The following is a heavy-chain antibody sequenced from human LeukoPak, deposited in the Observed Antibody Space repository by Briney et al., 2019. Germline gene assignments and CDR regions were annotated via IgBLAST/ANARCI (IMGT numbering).Heavy chain of an antibody. CDR1: GLTVSSNY. V-gene: IGHV3-66*02. CDR3: ARMGYYYSIPTFFDY. D-gene: IGHD3-22*01. Sequence: GGSLRLSCAASGLTVSSNYMSWVRQAPGKGLEWVSVIYSGGNTYYTDSVKGRFTISRDSSKNTLYLQMNSLRAEDTAVYYCARMGYYYSIPTFFDYWGQGTLVTVSS. CDR2: IYSGGNT. J-gene: IGHJ4*02.